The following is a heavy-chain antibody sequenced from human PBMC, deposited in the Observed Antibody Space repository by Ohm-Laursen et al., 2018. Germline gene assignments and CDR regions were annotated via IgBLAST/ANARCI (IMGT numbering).Heavy chain of an antibody. CDR1: GASISSYY. CDR2: FYHSGGT. J-gene: IGHJ3*01. CDR3: ASSQSSSWYHAFDV. V-gene: IGHV4-4*08. Sequence: GTLSLTCSVSGASISSYYWTWIRQPPGKGLEWIGHFYHSGGTNNNPSFKSRVTISIDTSKNQVSLTLNSVTAADTAVYYCASSQSSSWYHAFDVWGQGTMVTVSS. D-gene: IGHD6-13*01.